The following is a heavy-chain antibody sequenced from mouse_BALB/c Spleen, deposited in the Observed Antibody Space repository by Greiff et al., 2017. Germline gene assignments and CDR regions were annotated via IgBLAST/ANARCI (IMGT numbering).Heavy chain of an antibody. CDR1: GFTFSNYW. V-gene: IGHV6-6*02. CDR3: TRRGSIYAMDD. Sequence: DVKLVESGGGLVQPGGSMKLSCVASGFTFSNYWMNWVRQSPEKGLEWVAEIRLKSNNYATHYAESVKGSFTISRDDSKSSVYLQMNNLRAEDTGIYYCTRRGSIYAMDDWGQGTSVTVSS. J-gene: IGHJ4*01. D-gene: IGHD1-1*02. CDR2: IRLKSNNYAT.